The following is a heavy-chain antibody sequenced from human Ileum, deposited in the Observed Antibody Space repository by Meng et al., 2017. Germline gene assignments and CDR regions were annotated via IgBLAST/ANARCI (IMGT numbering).Heavy chain of an antibody. D-gene: IGHD3-10*01. CDR2: TYYNGSP. CDR3: ARERRHYYGSGSFDY. Sequence: QVQLQESGPGLVRPSQTLSLTFSVSGGSFSGDNDYWTWIRQTPGKGLEWIGLTYYNGSPFYNPSLRSRVTISVDTSKDQFSLKLTSVTAADTAVYYCARERRHYYGSGSFDYWGQGILVTVSS. J-gene: IGHJ4*02. CDR1: GGSFSGDNDY. V-gene: IGHV4-30-4*01.